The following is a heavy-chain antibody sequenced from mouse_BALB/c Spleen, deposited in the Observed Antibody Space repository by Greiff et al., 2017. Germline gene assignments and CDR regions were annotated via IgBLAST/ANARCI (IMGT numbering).Heavy chain of an antibody. Sequence: DVMLVESGGGLVKPGGSLKLSCAASGFTFSSYAMSWVRQTPEKRLEWVASISSGGSTYYPDSVKGRFTISRDNARNILYLQMSSLRSEDTAMYYCARDGNYRDDAMDYWGQGTSVTVSS. CDR1: GFTFSSYA. V-gene: IGHV5-6-5*01. CDR2: ISSGGST. J-gene: IGHJ4*01. CDR3: ARDGNYRDDAMDY. D-gene: IGHD2-1*01.